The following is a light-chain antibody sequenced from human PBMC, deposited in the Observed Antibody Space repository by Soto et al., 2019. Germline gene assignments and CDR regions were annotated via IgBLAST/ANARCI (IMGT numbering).Light chain of an antibody. V-gene: IGKV3-20*01. Sequence: EIVLTQSPGTLSLSPGERVTLSCRASQSVSSSYLAWYQQKLGQAPRLLIYGASSSAPSIPDRFSGGGSATEFTPIISRLEPQDVAVYYCQQYCSSPLYTFGQGTKLEIK. CDR2: GAS. CDR3: QQYCSSPLYT. CDR1: QSVSSSY. J-gene: IGKJ2*01.